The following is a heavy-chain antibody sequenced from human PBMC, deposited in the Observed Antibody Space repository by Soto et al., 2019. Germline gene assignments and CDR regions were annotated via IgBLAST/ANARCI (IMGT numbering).Heavy chain of an antibody. V-gene: IGHV3-23*01. J-gene: IGHJ3*02. CDR1: GFTFSSYA. D-gene: IGHD3-3*01. Sequence: DGSLRLSCAASGFTFSSYAMSWVRQAPGKGLEWVSAISGSGGSTYYADSVKGRFTISRDNSKNTLYLQMNSLRAEDTAVYYCAKTPLRFLEPDIWGQGTMVTVSS. CDR3: AKTPLRFLEPDI. CDR2: ISGSGGST.